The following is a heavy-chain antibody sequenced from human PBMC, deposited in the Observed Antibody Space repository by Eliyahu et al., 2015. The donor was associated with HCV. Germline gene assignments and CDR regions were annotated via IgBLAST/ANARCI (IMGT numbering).Heavy chain of an antibody. CDR1: GYTFTTYG. Sequence: QVHLVQSGAEVKKPGASVKVSCRASGYTFTTYGISWVRQAPGQGPEWMGWSSTYKSNTNYAQKFQDRVTMTTDTSTSTAYMELRSLRSDDTAVYFCARMRDYGDHNYFFDYWGQGTLVTVSS. CDR3: ARMRDYGDHNYFFDY. D-gene: IGHD4-17*01. CDR2: SSTYKSNT. V-gene: IGHV1-18*01. J-gene: IGHJ4*02.